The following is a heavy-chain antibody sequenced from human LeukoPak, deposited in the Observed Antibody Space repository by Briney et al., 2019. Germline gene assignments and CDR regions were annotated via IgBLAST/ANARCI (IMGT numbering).Heavy chain of an antibody. D-gene: IGHD5-24*01. Sequence: SETLSLTCTVSGGSISSYYWSWIRQPPGKGLEWIGYIYTSGSTNYSPSLKSRVTISVDTSKNQFSLKLSSVTAADTAVYYCARHSWVRLQIGDYYYYYMDVWGKGTTVTVSS. CDR2: IYTSGST. V-gene: IGHV4-4*09. J-gene: IGHJ6*03. CDR3: ARHSWVRLQIGDYYYYYMDV. CDR1: GGSISSYY.